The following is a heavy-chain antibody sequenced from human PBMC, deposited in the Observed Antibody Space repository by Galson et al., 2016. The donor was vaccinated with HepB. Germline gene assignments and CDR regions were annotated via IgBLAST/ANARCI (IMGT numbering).Heavy chain of an antibody. CDR3: ARVHMAAAGFGGMDV. CDR2: INWKGGRT. CDR1: GFTFDDYA. Sequence: SLRLSCAASGFTFDDYAMSWVRQAPGKGLEWVSGINWKGGRTGYADSVKGRFTISRDNAKNSLYLLMNSLRAEDTALYHCARVHMAAAGFGGMDVWGQGTTVTVSS. V-gene: IGHV3-20*01. D-gene: IGHD6-13*01. J-gene: IGHJ6*02.